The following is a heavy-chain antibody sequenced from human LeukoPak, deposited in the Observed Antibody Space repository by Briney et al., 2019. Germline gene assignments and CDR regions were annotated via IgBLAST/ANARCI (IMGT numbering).Heavy chain of an antibody. CDR1: GYTFTTYY. V-gene: IGHV1-46*01. CDR2: INPSAGST. CDR3: ARSDYHGSGSHTVFDAFDI. D-gene: IGHD3-10*01. Sequence: ASVKVSCKASGYTFTTYYMHWVRQAPGQGLEWMGIINPSAGSTSCAQKFQGRVTMTRDTSRSTVYMELSSLRSEDTAVYYCARSDYHGSGSHTVFDAFDIWGQGTRVTVSS. J-gene: IGHJ3*02.